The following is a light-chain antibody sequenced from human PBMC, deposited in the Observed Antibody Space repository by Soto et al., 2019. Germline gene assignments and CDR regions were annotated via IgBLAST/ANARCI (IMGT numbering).Light chain of an antibody. CDR3: QQYDNLPYT. Sequence: DIQMTQSPSSLSASVGDRVTITCQSIHHIRNYLSWYQQKPGKAPKLLIYDASILETGVPSRFSGSGSGTHFSFTITTLQPEDIGTYYCQQYDNLPYTFGQGTTLEIK. J-gene: IGKJ2*01. CDR1: HHIRNY. CDR2: DAS. V-gene: IGKV1-33*01.